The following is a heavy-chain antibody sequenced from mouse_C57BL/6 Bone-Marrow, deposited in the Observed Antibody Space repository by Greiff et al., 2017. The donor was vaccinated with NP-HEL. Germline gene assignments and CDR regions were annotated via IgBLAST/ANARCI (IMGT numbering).Heavy chain of an antibody. CDR3: ARGYYGSSPYAMDY. V-gene: IGHV5-4*03. Sequence: EVMLVESGGGLVKPGGSLKLSCAASGFTFSSYAMSWVRQTPEKRLEWVATISDGGSYTYYPDNVKGRFTISRDNAKNNLYLQMSHLKSEDTAMYYCARGYYGSSPYAMDYWGQGTSVTVSS. D-gene: IGHD1-1*01. CDR2: ISDGGSYT. CDR1: GFTFSSYA. J-gene: IGHJ4*01.